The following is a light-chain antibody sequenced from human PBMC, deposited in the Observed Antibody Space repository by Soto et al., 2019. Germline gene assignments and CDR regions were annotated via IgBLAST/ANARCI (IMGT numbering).Light chain of an antibody. CDR1: SSDVGGYNY. CDR3: NSYTPPSSWV. CDR2: EVT. Sequence: QSALTQPASVSGSPGQSITISCTGTSSDVGGYNYVYWYQQHPGNAPKLIIYEVTNRPSGVSNRFSGSKSGNTASLTISGLQAEDEADYYCNSYTPPSSWVFGGGTKLTVL. J-gene: IGLJ3*02. V-gene: IGLV2-14*01.